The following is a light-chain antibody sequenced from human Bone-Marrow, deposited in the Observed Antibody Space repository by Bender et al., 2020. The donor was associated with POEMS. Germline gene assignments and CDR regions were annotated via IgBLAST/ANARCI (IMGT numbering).Light chain of an antibody. CDR1: ILGSKT. J-gene: IGLJ2*01. V-gene: IGLV3-21*02. CDR3: QVWDSSSDRVV. Sequence: SYVLTQPPSVSVAPGQTANITCGGNILGSKTVPWYQQRPGLAPVLVVFDDSDRPSGIPERFSGSNSGTTATLTISRVEAGDEDDYYCQVWDSSSDRVVFGGGTKLSVL. CDR2: DDS.